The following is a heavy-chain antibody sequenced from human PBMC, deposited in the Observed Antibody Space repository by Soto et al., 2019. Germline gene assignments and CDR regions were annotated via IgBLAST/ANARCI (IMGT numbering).Heavy chain of an antibody. J-gene: IGHJ4*02. D-gene: IGHD2-21*01. Sequence: GGSLRLSCAASGFTFSSYGMHWVRQAPGKGLEWVAVIWYDGNNKYYADSVKGRFTISRDNSKNTLYVQMTSLRAEDTAIYYCARGLHSLFDYWGQGTLVTVSS. CDR3: ARGLHSLFDY. CDR1: GFTFSSYG. V-gene: IGHV3-33*01. CDR2: IWYDGNNK.